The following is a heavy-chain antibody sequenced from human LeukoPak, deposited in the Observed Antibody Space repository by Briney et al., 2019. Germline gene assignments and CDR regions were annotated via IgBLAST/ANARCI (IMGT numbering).Heavy chain of an antibody. V-gene: IGHV1-24*01. Sequence: ASVKVSCRISGYTLSELSMHWVRQVPGKGLEWMGGFDPEYNETISTQKFQGRLTMTEDTSTDTAYMELNSLRSEDTAVYFCATADLAVAGPFDFWGQGTLVTVSS. J-gene: IGHJ4*02. CDR3: ATADLAVAGPFDF. CDR1: GYTLSELS. CDR2: FDPEYNET. D-gene: IGHD6-19*01.